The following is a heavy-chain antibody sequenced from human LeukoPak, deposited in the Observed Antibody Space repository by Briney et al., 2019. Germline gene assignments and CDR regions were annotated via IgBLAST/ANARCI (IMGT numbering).Heavy chain of an antibody. V-gene: IGHV4-59*12. Sequence: PSETLSLTCTVSGGSISSYYWSSIRQPPGKGLEWIGYIYYSGSTNYTPSLKSRVTISLDTSKNQFSLKLSSVTAADTAVYYCARHYYDSSGYLPFDYWGQGTLVTVSS. CDR2: IYYSGST. CDR1: GGSISSYY. CDR3: ARHYYDSSGYLPFDY. J-gene: IGHJ4*02. D-gene: IGHD3-22*01.